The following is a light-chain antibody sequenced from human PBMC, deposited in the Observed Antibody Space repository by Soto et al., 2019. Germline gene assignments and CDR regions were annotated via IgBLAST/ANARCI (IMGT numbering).Light chain of an antibody. CDR2: GAS. V-gene: IGKV3-20*01. J-gene: IGKJ2*02. CDR3: QQRST. Sequence: EIVLTQSPGTLSLSPGERATLSCRASQSVSASFLAWYQQKPGQAPRLLIYGASSRATGIPDRFSGSGSGTNFPLTISRLEPEDATVYYCQQRSTFGQETKLEIK. CDR1: QSVSASF.